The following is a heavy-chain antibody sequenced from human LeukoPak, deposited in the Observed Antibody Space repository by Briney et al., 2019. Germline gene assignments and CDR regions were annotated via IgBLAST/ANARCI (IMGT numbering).Heavy chain of an antibody. Sequence: GGSLRLSCAASGFTFDDYAMYWVRHAPGKGLEWVSGISWNSGSIGYADSVKGRFTISRDNAKNSLYLQMNSLRAEDTALYYCAKDFHAPTIAAAGTGFDYWGQGTLVTVSS. CDR2: ISWNSGSI. D-gene: IGHD6-13*01. CDR3: AKDFHAPTIAAAGTGFDY. V-gene: IGHV3-9*01. CDR1: GFTFDDYA. J-gene: IGHJ4*02.